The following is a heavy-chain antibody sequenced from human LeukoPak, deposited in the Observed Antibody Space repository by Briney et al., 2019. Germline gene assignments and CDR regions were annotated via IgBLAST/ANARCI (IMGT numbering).Heavy chain of an antibody. V-gene: IGHV1-69*13. D-gene: IGHD3-10*01. CDR3: ARMGVLGFGELLWRPYYYYYMDV. CDR1: GGTFSSYA. CDR2: TIPIFGTA. Sequence: SVKVSCKASGGTFSSYAISWVRQAPGQGLEWMGGTIPIFGTANYAQKFQGRVTITADESTSTAYMELSSLRSEDTAVYYCARMGVLGFGELLWRPYYYYYMDVWGKGTTVTVSS. J-gene: IGHJ6*03.